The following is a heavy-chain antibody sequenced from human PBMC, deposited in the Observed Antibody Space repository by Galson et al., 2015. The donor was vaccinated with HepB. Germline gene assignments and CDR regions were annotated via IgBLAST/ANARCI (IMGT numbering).Heavy chain of an antibody. V-gene: IGHV3-21*01. D-gene: IGHD3-22*01. CDR3: AREGSGGYYPNWFDP. Sequence: SLRLSCAASGFTFSSYSMNWVRQAPGKGLEWVSSISSSSSYIYYADSVKGRFTISRDNAKNSLYLQMNSLRAEDTAVYYCAREGSGGYYPNWFDPWGQGTLVTVSS. CDR2: ISSSSSYI. CDR1: GFTFSSYS. J-gene: IGHJ5*02.